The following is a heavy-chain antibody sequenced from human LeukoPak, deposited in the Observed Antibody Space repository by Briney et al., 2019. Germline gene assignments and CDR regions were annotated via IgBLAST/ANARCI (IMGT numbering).Heavy chain of an antibody. V-gene: IGHV3-74*01. J-gene: IGHJ2*01. Sequence: GGSLRLSCAASGFIFSTFRMHWVRQAPGKGLVWVSHIKNDGSSTSYAGSVKGRFTISRDNAKNTLYLQMNSLRAEDTAIYYCAKDRTVGASYWYFDLWGRGTLVTVSS. D-gene: IGHD1-26*01. CDR2: IKNDGSST. CDR1: GFIFSTFR. CDR3: AKDRTVGASYWYFDL.